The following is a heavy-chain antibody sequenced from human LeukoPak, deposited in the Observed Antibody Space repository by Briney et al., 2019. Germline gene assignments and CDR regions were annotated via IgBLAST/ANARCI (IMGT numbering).Heavy chain of an antibody. V-gene: IGHV3-66*01. Sequence: PGGSLRLSCAASGFXVSNNYMSWVRQAPGKGLEWVSVIYSGGRTYYADSVKGRFTISRDNSKNTVYLQMNSLRAEDTAVYYCARDLREGEPPGDYWGQGTLVTVSS. J-gene: IGHJ4*02. D-gene: IGHD3-16*01. CDR3: ARDLREGEPPGDY. CDR2: IYSGGRT. CDR1: GFXVSNNY.